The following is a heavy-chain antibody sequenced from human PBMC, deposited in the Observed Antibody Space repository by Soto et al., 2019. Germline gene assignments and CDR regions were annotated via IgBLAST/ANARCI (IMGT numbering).Heavy chain of an antibody. J-gene: IGHJ5*02. CDR1: GGSFSTDY. CDR3: AIADRVIPGTRNWFAP. V-gene: IGHV4-34*01. Sequence: PSETLSLASAVYGGSFSTDYWSWIRQPPGKGLEWIGEINPSGGTNYNPSLKSRVTISVATSKNQFSLKLSSVTAADTAVYYCAIADRVIPGTRNWFAPWGKGTLGTGSS. D-gene: IGHD1-20*01. CDR2: INPSGGT.